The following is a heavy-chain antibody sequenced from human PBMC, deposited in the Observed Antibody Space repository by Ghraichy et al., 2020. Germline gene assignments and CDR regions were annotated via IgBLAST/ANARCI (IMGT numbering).Heavy chain of an antibody. D-gene: IGHD2-15*01. CDR3: SRADIVVVQKATRTKYFYYGRDV. Sequence: SETLSLTCTVSGGSITSYFWSWIRQSPGKGLEWIGDIFYIGSSNYNPSLKSRVTISVNTPKNEFSLKLNSITAADTAVYYCSRADIVVVQKATRTKYFYYGRDVWGQGTTVTVAS. V-gene: IGHV4-59*01. CDR1: GGSITSYF. J-gene: IGHJ6*01. CDR2: IFYIGSS.